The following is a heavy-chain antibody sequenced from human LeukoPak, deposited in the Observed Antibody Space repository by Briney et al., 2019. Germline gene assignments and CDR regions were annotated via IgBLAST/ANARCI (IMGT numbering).Heavy chain of an antibody. D-gene: IGHD3-10*01. J-gene: IGHJ6*02. CDR2: IYYSGST. Sequence: SETLSLTCTVSGGSISSGDYYWSWIRQPPGKGLEWIGYIYYSGSTYYNPSLKSRVTISVDTSKNQFSLKLSSVTAADTAVYYCARDNVVRGPHYYYYYGMDVWGQGTTVTVSS. CDR1: GGSISSGDYY. V-gene: IGHV4-30-4*01. CDR3: ARDNVVRGPHYYYYYGMDV.